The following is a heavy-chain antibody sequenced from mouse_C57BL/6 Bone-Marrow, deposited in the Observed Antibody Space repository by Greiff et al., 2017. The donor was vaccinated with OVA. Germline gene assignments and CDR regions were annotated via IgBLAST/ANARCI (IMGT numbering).Heavy chain of an antibody. CDR3: ARHYYGSSCWFAY. J-gene: IGHJ3*01. V-gene: IGHV5-6*01. Sequence: EVKLVESGGDLVKPGGSLKLSCAASGFTFSSYGMSWVRQTPDKRLEWVATISSGGSYTYYPDSVKGRFTISRDNAKNTLYLQMSSLKSEDTAMYYCARHYYGSSCWFAYWGQGTLVTVSA. D-gene: IGHD1-1*01. CDR1: GFTFSSYG. CDR2: ISSGGSYT.